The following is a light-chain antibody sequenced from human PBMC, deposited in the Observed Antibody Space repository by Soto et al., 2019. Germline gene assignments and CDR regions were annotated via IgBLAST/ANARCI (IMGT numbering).Light chain of an antibody. V-gene: IGLV2-14*01. J-gene: IGLJ2*01. CDR2: DVS. CDR1: SSDVGGYNY. CDR3: SSDTSSSTLV. Sequence: QSALTQPASVSGSPGQSITISCTGTSSDVGGYNYVSWYQQHPGKAPKLMIYDVSNRPSGVSNRFSGSKSGNTASLTISGRQAEDEAEYYCSSDTSSSTLVFGVGTKLTVL.